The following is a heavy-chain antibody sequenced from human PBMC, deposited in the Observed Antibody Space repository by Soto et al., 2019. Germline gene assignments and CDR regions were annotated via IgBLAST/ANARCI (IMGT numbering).Heavy chain of an antibody. V-gene: IGHV1-69*02. CDR2: IIPMLGMS. Sequence: QVQLVQSGAEVKKPGSSVRVSCTASGDTFNFYTISWVRQVPGQGPEWMGRIIPMLGMSNYAQKFQGRVTIMADKSTSTVYMNLSSLTSEDTAVYYCATNYGSGSTHFDYWGQGTLVTVSS. CDR1: GDTFNFYT. CDR3: ATNYGSGSTHFDY. J-gene: IGHJ4*02. D-gene: IGHD3-10*01.